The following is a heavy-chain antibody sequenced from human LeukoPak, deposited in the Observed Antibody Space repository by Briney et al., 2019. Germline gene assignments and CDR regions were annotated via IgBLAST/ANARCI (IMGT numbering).Heavy chain of an antibody. V-gene: IGHV3-30-3*01. CDR3: ARAANYYYGMDV. CDR2: ISYDGSNK. CDR1: GFTFSSYA. J-gene: IGHJ6*02. Sequence: GGSLRLSCAASGFTFSSYAMHWVRQAPGKGLEWVAVISYDGSNKYYADSVKGRFTISRDNSKNTLYLQMNSLRAGDTAVYYCARAANYYYGMDVWGQGTTVTVSS.